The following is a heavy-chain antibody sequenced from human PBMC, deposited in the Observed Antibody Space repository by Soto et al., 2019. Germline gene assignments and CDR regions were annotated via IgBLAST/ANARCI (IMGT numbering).Heavy chain of an antibody. CDR3: ARGPRITMVRGVRIDY. V-gene: IGHV4-34*01. J-gene: IGHJ4*02. CDR1: SGSFSGYY. CDR2: ISQSGNT. Sequence: SETLSLTCSIYSGSFSGYYWSWIRQPPGKGLEWIGEISQSGNTNYSPSLKSRVSISIDTSKNQFSLKLSSVTAADTAVYYCARGPRITMVRGVRIDYWGQGTLVTVSS. D-gene: IGHD3-10*01.